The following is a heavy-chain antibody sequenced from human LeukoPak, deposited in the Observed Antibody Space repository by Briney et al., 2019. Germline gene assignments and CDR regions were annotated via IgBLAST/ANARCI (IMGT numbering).Heavy chain of an antibody. Sequence: GGSLRLSCAASGFTFSSYAMSWVRPAPGKGLEWVSVISGSGGSTYYADSVKGRFTISRDNSKNTLYLQMNSLRAEDTAVYYCAKDQGSGGLVDYWGQGTLVTVSS. CDR3: AKDQGSGGLVDY. J-gene: IGHJ4*02. D-gene: IGHD3-10*01. V-gene: IGHV3-23*01. CDR1: GFTFSSYA. CDR2: ISGSGGST.